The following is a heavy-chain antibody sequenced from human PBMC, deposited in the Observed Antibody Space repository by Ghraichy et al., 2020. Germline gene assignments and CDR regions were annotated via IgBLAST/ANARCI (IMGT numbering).Heavy chain of an antibody. CDR3: ARDERNDYVWGSYRFDY. CDR1: GFTFSSYW. Sequence: GESLNISCAASGFTFSSYWMSWVRQAPGKGLEWVANIKQDGSEKYYVDSVKGRFTISRDNAKNSLYLQMNSLRAEDTAVYYCARDERNDYVWGSYRFDYWGQGTLVTVSS. CDR2: IKQDGSEK. J-gene: IGHJ4*02. V-gene: IGHV3-7*01. D-gene: IGHD3-16*02.